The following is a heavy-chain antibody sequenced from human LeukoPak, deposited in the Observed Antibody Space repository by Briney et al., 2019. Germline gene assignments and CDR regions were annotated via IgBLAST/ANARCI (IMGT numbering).Heavy chain of an antibody. V-gene: IGHV3-7*01. CDR2: IKQAGREK. Sequence: GGSLRLSCAPSGFTLRSYWMSWVPHAPGEGLEGVANIKQAGREKYYGDSVRGGFPIQRDNTKNSLYLQVSSLSPEDPAVFYCVRGIVYRGQGTLVTVSS. CDR3: VRGIVY. CDR1: GFTLRSYW. J-gene: IGHJ4*02.